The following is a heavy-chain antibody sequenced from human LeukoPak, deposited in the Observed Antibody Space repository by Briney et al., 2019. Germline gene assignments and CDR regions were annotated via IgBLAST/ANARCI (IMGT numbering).Heavy chain of an antibody. J-gene: IGHJ6*03. D-gene: IGHD3-10*01. Sequence: SVKVSCKASGGTFSRYPISWVRQAPGQGLEWMGGIIPILGTANYAQKFQGRVTITADEPPSTAYMELSSLRSEDTAVYYCATQATYYGSGNQDYYYYYMDVWGIGTTVTVSS. CDR3: ATQATYYGSGNQDYYYYYMDV. CDR1: GGTFSRYP. V-gene: IGHV1-69*13. CDR2: IIPILGTA.